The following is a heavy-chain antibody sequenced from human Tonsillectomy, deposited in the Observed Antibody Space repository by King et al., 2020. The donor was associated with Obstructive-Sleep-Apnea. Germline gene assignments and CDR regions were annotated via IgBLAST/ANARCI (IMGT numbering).Heavy chain of an antibody. J-gene: IGHJ4*02. CDR1: GDSISTSYY. CDR2: IDYSGST. Sequence: QLQESGPGLVKPSETLSLTCTVSGDSISTSYYWTWIRQPPGKGLEWIATIDYSGSTYSSPSLKSRVTISVDTPKNQFSLNLSSVTAADTAIYYCARGPSLGEENDYWGQGTLVTVSS. CDR3: ARGPSLGEENDY. D-gene: IGHD2-21*01. V-gene: IGHV4-39*07.